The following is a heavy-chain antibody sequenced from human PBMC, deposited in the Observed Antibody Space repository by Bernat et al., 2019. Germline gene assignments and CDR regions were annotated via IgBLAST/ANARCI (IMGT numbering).Heavy chain of an antibody. V-gene: IGHV1-69*01. CDR2: IIPIFGTA. J-gene: IGHJ6*03. Sequence: QVQLVQSGAEVKKPGSSVKVSCKASGGTFSSYAISWVRQAPGQGLEWMGGIIPIFGTANYAQKFQGRVTITADESTSTAYMELSSLRSEDTAVYYCARSWCGGWNNDGHYYYYYMDVWGKGTTVTVSS. CDR3: ARSWCGGWNNDGHYYYYYMDV. CDR1: GGTFSSYA. D-gene: IGHD1/OR15-1a*01.